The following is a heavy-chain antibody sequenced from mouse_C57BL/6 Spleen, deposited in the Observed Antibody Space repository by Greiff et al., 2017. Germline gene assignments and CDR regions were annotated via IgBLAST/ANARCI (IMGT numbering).Heavy chain of an antibody. Sequence: QVQLKQPGAELVKPGASVKMSCKASGYTFTSYWITWVKQRPGQGLEWIGDIYPGSGSTNYNEKFKSKATLTVDTSSSTAYMQLSSLTSEDSAVYYCARTYGSSFWYFDVWGTGTTVTVSS. CDR2: IYPGSGST. J-gene: IGHJ1*03. D-gene: IGHD1-1*01. CDR1: GYTFTSYW. V-gene: IGHV1-55*01. CDR3: ARTYGSSFWYFDV.